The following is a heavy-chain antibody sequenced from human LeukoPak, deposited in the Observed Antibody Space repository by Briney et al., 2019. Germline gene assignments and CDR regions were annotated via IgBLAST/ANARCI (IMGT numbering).Heavy chain of an antibody. CDR3: AKGGVGCSGGSCYSDY. J-gene: IGHJ4*02. Sequence: PGGSLRLSCAASGFTFSSYAMSWVRQAPGKGLEWVSAISGSGGSTYYADSVKGRFTISRDNSKNTLYLQMNSLRAEDTAVYYCAKGGVGCSGGSCYSDYWGQGTLVTVSS. CDR1: GFTFSSYA. V-gene: IGHV3-23*01. CDR2: ISGSGGST. D-gene: IGHD2-15*01.